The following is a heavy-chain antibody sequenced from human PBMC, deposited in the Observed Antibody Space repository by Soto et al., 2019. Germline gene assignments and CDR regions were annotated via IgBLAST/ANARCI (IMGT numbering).Heavy chain of an antibody. D-gene: IGHD3-16*01. CDR2: IIAYNGST. V-gene: IGHV1-18*01. Sequence: ASVKVSCKASGYTFTSYGISWVRQAPGQGLEWMGWIIAYNGSTNYAQKFQGRVTMTTDTSSSTAYMELSSLRSDDTAVYYCAGVDSAMITLNYWGQGTQVTVSS. J-gene: IGHJ4*02. CDR3: AGVDSAMITLNY. CDR1: GYTFTSYG.